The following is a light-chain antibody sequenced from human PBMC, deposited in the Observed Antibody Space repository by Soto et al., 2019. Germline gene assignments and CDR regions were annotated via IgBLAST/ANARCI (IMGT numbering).Light chain of an antibody. V-gene: IGKV3-20*01. J-gene: IGKJ1*01. CDR1: QSVSSS. Sequence: EIVLTQSPGTLSLSPGERATLSCRASQSVSSSLAWYQQKGGQAPRLLIHGVSSRATGIPDRFSGSGSGTDFTLTISRLEPEDFAVSYCQQYGGSPRTFGQGTKVEVK. CDR3: QQYGGSPRT. CDR2: GVS.